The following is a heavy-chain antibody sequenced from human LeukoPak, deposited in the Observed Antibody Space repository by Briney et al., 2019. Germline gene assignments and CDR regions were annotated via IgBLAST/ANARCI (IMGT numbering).Heavy chain of an antibody. Sequence: PGGSLRLSCAASGFTFSSYGMHWVRQAPGKGLEWVAFIRNDGSYKYSADSVKGRFTISRDNSKKTLYLQMNSLRAEDTAVHYCAKDYGSGSYAFDPWGQGTLVTVSS. V-gene: IGHV3-30*02. J-gene: IGHJ5*02. CDR1: GFTFSSYG. D-gene: IGHD3-10*01. CDR3: AKDYGSGSYAFDP. CDR2: IRNDGSYK.